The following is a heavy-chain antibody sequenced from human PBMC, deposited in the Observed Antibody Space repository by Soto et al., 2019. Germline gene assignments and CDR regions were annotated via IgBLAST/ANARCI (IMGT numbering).Heavy chain of an antibody. J-gene: IGHJ5*02. CDR2: ISAFDGNP. CDR1: GYTFTSYG. Sequence: ASVKVSCKASGYTFTSYGFIWVRQAPGQGLEWMGWISAFDGNPKYAQKLQGRVTMTTDTSTRTAYMELRSLRSDDTAVYYCARDSEYYYDSSGFNWFDPWGQGTLVTVSS. V-gene: IGHV1-18*01. D-gene: IGHD3-22*01. CDR3: ARDSEYYYDSSGFNWFDP.